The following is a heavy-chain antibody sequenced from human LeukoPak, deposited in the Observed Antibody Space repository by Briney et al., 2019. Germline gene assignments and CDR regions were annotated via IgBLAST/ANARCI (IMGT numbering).Heavy chain of an antibody. CDR2: IKQDGSEK. Sequence: GGSLRLSCAASGFTFSSYWMSWVRQAPGKGLEWVANIKQDGSEKYYVDSVKGRFTISRDNAKNSLYLQMNSLRAEDTALYYCVKVSVAAPGSDYWGQGTLVTVSS. CDR1: GFTFSSYW. J-gene: IGHJ4*02. CDR3: VKVSVAAPGSDY. D-gene: IGHD6-13*01. V-gene: IGHV3-7*01.